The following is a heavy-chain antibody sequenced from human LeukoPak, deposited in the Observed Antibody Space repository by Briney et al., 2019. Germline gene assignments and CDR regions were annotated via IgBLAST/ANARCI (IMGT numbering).Heavy chain of an antibody. V-gene: IGHV3-7*01. CDR3: ARNYDFWSGYWHLYYFDY. J-gene: IGHJ4*02. CDR2: IKQDGSEK. D-gene: IGHD3-3*01. Sequence: GGSLRLSCAASGFTFSSYWMSWVRQAPGKGLEWVANIKQDGSEKYYVDSVKGRFTISRDNAKNSLYLQMNSLRAEDTAVYYCARNYDFWSGYWHLYYFDYWGQGTLVTVSS. CDR1: GFTFSSYW.